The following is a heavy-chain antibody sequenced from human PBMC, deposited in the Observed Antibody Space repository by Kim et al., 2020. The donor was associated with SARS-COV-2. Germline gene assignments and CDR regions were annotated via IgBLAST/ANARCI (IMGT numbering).Heavy chain of an antibody. CDR2: IKPDGGET. CDR1: GFIFSNYW. J-gene: IGHJ4*02. CDR3: ARDTASTNSVDY. V-gene: IGHV3-7*01. Sequence: GGSLRLSCAASGFIFSNYWMHWVRQAPGKGLEWVSHIKPDGGETNYADSVKGRFTISRDNAKNSLYLQMNSLRAEDTAVYYCARDTASTNSVDYWGQG. D-gene: IGHD2-8*01.